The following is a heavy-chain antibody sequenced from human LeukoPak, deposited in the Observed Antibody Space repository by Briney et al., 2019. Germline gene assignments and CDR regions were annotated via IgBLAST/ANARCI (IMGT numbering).Heavy chain of an antibody. V-gene: IGHV1-18*04. CDR1: GYTFTSYY. Sequence: ASVKVSCKASGYTFTSYYMHWVRQAPGQGLEWMGWISAYNGNTNYAQKLQGRVTMTTDTSTSTAYMELRSLRSDDTAVYYCASLSCSGGSCYSGAYYYYYMDVWGKGTTVTISS. D-gene: IGHD2-15*01. CDR2: ISAYNGNT. CDR3: ASLSCSGGSCYSGAYYYYYMDV. J-gene: IGHJ6*03.